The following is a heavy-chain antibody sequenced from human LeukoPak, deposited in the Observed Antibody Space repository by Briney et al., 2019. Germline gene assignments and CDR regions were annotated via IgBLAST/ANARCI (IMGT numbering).Heavy chain of an antibody. Sequence: GGSLRLSCTTSGFGSKNYAMSWVRLAPGKGLEWVSIISATGVNTYYADSVKGRFTISRDNSKNTLYLQMNSLRAEDTAVYYCAKDLSFLLTGTPDYWGQGTLVTVSS. J-gene: IGHJ4*02. CDR1: GFGSKNYA. V-gene: IGHV3-23*01. D-gene: IGHD1-20*01. CDR3: AKDLSFLLTGTPDY. CDR2: ISATGVNT.